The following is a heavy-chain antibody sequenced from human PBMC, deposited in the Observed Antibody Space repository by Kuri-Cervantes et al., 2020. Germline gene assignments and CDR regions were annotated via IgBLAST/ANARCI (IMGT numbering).Heavy chain of an antibody. CDR3: ARESGY. Sequence: LSLTCAASGFTFSSYGMHWVRQAQGKGLEWVAVIYSGGSTYYADSVKGRFTISRDNSKNTLYLQMNSLRAEDRAVYYCARESGYWGQGTLVTVSS. V-gene: IGHV3-66*01. D-gene: IGHD3-3*01. CDR2: IYSGGST. J-gene: IGHJ4*02. CDR1: GFTFSSYG.